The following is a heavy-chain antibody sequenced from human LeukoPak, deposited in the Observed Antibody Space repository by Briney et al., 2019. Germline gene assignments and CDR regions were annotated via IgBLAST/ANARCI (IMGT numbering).Heavy chain of an antibody. CDR1: GFTFSSYA. V-gene: IGHV3-23*01. CDR2: ISGSGGST. CDR3: AKGRMVAATLGIYDY. Sequence: GGSLRLSCAASGFTFSSYAMSWVRQAPGKGLEWVSAISGSGGSTYYADSVKGRFTISRDNSKSTLYLQMNSLRAEDTAVYYCAKGRMVAATLGIYDYWGQGTLVTVSS. D-gene: IGHD2-15*01. J-gene: IGHJ4*02.